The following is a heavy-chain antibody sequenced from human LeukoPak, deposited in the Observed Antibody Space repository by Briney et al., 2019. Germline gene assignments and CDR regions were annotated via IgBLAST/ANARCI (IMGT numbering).Heavy chain of an antibody. CDR2: IYSGGST. V-gene: IGHV3-53*01. CDR1: GFTVSSNC. D-gene: IGHD2-15*01. Sequence: GGSLRLSCAASGFTVSSNCMSWVRQAPGKGLEWVSVIYSGGSTYYADSVKGRFTISRDNSKNTLYLQMNSLRAEDTAVYYCARDQSVGYCSGGSCFPFDYWGQGTLVTVSS. J-gene: IGHJ4*02. CDR3: ARDQSVGYCSGGSCFPFDY.